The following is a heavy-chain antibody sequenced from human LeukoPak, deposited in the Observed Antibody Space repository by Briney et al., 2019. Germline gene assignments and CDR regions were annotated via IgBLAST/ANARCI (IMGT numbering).Heavy chain of an antibody. J-gene: IGHJ4*02. D-gene: IGHD3-10*01. CDR2: ISYDGSNK. CDR3: AKGLSAVMVRGVIVPLDY. CDR1: GFTFSSYG. Sequence: GRSLRLSCAASGFTFSSYGMHWVRQAPGKGLEWVAVISYDGSNKYYADSVKGRFTISRDNSKNTLYLQMNSLRAEDTAVYYCAKGLSAVMVRGVIVPLDYWGQGTLVTVSS. V-gene: IGHV3-30*18.